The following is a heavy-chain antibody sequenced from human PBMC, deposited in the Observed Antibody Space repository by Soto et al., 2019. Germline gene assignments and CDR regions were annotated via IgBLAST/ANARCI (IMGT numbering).Heavy chain of an antibody. D-gene: IGHD2-2*01. CDR2: ISSSTSYV. Sequence: EVQLVESGGGLVKPGGSLRLSCAASGFTFSRYGMNWLRQAPGKGLEWVASISSSTSYVYYADSVKGRFSTSRDNAKNILYLEMYGLRTKDTVVYYCARDPSEGRVGNWFESWGQGTLVTVSS. J-gene: IGHJ5*01. CDR1: GFTFSRYG. CDR3: ARDPSEGRVGNWFES. V-gene: IGHV3-21*02.